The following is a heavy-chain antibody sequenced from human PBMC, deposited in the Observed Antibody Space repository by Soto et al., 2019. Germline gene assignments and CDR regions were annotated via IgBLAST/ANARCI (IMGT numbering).Heavy chain of an antibody. CDR1: GFTFSSYG. CDR3: AKRQYCSGGSCYYYYYGMAV. D-gene: IGHD2-15*01. Sequence: QVQLVESGGGVVQPGRSLRLSCAASGFTFSSYGMHWVRKAPGKGLEWVAVISYDGSNKYYADSVKGRFTISRDNSKNTLCLQMNSLRAEDTAVYYCAKRQYCSGGSCYYYYYGMAVWGQGTTVTVSS. CDR2: ISYDGSNK. J-gene: IGHJ6*02. V-gene: IGHV3-30*18.